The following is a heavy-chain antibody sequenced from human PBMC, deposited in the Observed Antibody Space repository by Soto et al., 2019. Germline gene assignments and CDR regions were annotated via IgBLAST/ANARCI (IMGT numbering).Heavy chain of an antibody. CDR1: GDSVSSNSAA. CDR2: TYYRSKWFN. CDR3: ARERSREYYYDSSGYSL. Sequence: SQTLSLTCAISGDSVSSNSAAWNWIRQSPSRGLEWLGRTYYRSKWFNNYALSVKSRITINPDTSKNQFSLQLNSVTPEDTAVYYCARERSREYYYDSSGYSLWGQGTLVTVSS. V-gene: IGHV6-1*01. J-gene: IGHJ4*02. D-gene: IGHD3-22*01.